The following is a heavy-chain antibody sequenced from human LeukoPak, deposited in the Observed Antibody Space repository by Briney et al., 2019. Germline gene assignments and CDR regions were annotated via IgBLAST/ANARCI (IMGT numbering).Heavy chain of an antibody. CDR1: GGSISSYY. CDR2: IYYSGST. V-gene: IGHV4-59*08. J-gene: IGHJ5*02. D-gene: IGHD3-22*01. Sequence: SETLSLTCTVSGGSISSYYWSWIRQPPGKGLEYIGYIYYSGSTNYNPSLKSRVTISVDTSKKQFSLKLSSVTAADTAVYYCARRGYFDSKGWFDPWGQGTLVTVSS. CDR3: ARRGYFDSKGWFDP.